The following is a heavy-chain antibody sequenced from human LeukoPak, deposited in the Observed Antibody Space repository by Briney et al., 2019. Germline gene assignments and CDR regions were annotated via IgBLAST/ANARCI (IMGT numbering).Heavy chain of an antibody. CDR1: GDSINNHY. CDR2: IHYSGGT. CDR3: ARDYDFRVGQWYYAMDV. D-gene: IGHD3-3*01. J-gene: IGHJ6*02. V-gene: IGHV4-59*11. Sequence: PSETLSLTCSVSGDSINNHYWNWIRQPPGKGLAWVGYIHYSGGTTYNPSLESRVTISVDRSKKEFSLKLISVTPADTAVYYCARDYDFRVGQWYYAMDVWGQGTTVTVSS.